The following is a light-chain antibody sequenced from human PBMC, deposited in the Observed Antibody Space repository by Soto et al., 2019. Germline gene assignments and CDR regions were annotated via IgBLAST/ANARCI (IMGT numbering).Light chain of an antibody. Sequence: QTVVSQEPSFSVSPGGTITVTCGLSSGSVLTSYYPSWYQQTPGQAPRTLIYNTSIRSSGVPDRFSGSKSGNTASLTVSGLQAEDEADYYCSSYAGSHVVFGGGTKLTVL. CDR1: SGSVLTSYY. V-gene: IGLV8-61*01. CDR3: SSYAGSHVV. J-gene: IGLJ2*01. CDR2: NTS.